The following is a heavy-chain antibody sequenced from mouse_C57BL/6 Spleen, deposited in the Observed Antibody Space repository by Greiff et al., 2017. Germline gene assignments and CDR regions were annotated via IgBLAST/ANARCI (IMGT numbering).Heavy chain of an antibody. D-gene: IGHD2-1*01. CDR1: GFTFTDYY. V-gene: IGHV7-3*01. J-gene: IGHJ2*01. CDR2: IRNKANGYTT. Sequence: EVQLVESGGGLVQPGGSLSLSCAASGFTFTDYYMSWVRQPPGKALEWLGFIRNKANGYTTEYSASVKGRLTISRDNSQSILYLQMNALRAEDSATYYCARSSYGNYFDYWGQGTTLTVSS. CDR3: ARSSYGNYFDY.